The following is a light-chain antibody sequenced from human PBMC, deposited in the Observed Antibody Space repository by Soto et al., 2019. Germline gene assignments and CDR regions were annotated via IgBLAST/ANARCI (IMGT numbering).Light chain of an antibody. V-gene: IGKV1-12*01. CDR2: AAS. CDR1: QGIVSW. J-gene: IGKJ4*01. CDR3: QQTTSFPLT. Sequence: DIQMTQSPSSVSASVGDRVTITCRASQGIVSWLAWYQQKPGKAPKLLIYAASNLQSGVPLRFSDSGSRTDFTLTISSLQPEDYATYYCQQTTSFPLTFGGGTKVEIK.